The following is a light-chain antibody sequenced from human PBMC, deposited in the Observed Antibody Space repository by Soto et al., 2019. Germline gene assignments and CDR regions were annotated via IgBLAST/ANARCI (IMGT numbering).Light chain of an antibody. CDR1: QSVSSSY. CDR2: GAS. J-gene: IGKJ1*01. V-gene: IGKV3-20*01. CDR3: QQYNSYTWT. Sequence: EFVLTQSPGTLSLSPGERATLSCRASQSVSSSYLAWYQQKPGQAPRLLIYGASSRATGIPDRFSGSGSGTDFTLTISRLEPEDFATYYCQQYNSYTWTFGQGTKVDIK.